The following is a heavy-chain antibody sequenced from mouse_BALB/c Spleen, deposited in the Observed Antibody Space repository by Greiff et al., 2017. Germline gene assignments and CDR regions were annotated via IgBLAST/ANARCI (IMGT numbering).Heavy chain of an antibody. D-gene: IGHD1-2*01. J-gene: IGHJ4*01. CDR2: IYPYNGGT. Sequence: VHVKQSGPELVKPGASVKISCKASGYTFTDYNMHWVKQSHGKSLEWIGYIYPYNGGTGYNQKFKSKATLTVDNSSSTAYMELRSLTSEDSAVYYCARSLLRSYYAMDYWGQGTSVTVSS. V-gene: IGHV1S29*02. CDR1: GYTFTDYN. CDR3: ARSLLRSYYAMDY.